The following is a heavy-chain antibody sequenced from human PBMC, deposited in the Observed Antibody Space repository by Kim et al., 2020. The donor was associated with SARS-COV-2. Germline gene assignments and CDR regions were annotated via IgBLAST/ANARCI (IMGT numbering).Heavy chain of an antibody. Sequence: GGSLRLSCAASGFTFSDYYMSWIRQAPGKGLEWVSYISSSSSYTNYADSVKGRFTISRDNAKNSLYLQMNSLRAEDTAVYYCARDSLLSGSYPYYFDYWGQGTLVTVSS. CDR2: ISSSSSYT. CDR1: GFTFSDYY. V-gene: IGHV3-11*06. D-gene: IGHD1-26*01. J-gene: IGHJ4*02. CDR3: ARDSLLSGSYPYYFDY.